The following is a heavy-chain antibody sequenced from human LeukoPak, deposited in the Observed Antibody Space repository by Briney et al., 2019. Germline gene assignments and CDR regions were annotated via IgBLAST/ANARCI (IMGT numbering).Heavy chain of an antibody. CDR3: ARHSETCSGGSCFLDYFDY. J-gene: IGHJ4*02. Sequence: SETLSLTCTVSGGSISNYYWSWIRQPPGKGLEWIGYIYYSGSTNYNPSLKSPLTISVDTPKNHFSLRLTSVTAADTAVYYCARHSETCSGGSCFLDYFDYWGQGTLVTVSS. V-gene: IGHV4-59*08. CDR2: IYYSGST. CDR1: GGSISNYY. D-gene: IGHD2-15*01.